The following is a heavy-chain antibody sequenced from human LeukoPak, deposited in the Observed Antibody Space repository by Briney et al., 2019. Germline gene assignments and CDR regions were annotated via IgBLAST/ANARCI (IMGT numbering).Heavy chain of an antibody. CDR1: GGTFSSYA. Sequence: ASVKVSCKASGGTFSSYAISWVRQAPGQGLEWMGRIIPVLGIANYAQKFQGRVTITADKSTSTAYMELSSLRSEDTAVYYCARGRSSSFHNAFDPWGQGTLVTVSS. J-gene: IGHJ5*02. D-gene: IGHD6-13*01. CDR3: ARGRSSSFHNAFDP. CDR2: IIPVLGIA. V-gene: IGHV1-69*04.